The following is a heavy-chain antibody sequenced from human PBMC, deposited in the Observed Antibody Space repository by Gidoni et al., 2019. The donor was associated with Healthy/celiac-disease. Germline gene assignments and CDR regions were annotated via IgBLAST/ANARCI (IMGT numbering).Heavy chain of an antibody. J-gene: IGHJ5*02. CDR1: GFTFSSYT. CDR3: ARDITETMVRGVNRWSWFDP. V-gene: IGHV3-30-3*01. CDR2: ISYDGSNK. Sequence: QVQLVESGGGVVHPGRSMRLSCAASGFTFSSYTIHWVRQAPGKGLEWMAVISYDGSNKYYADSVKGRFTISRDNSKNTLYLQMNSLRAEDTAVYYCARDITETMVRGVNRWSWFDPWGQGTLVTVSS. D-gene: IGHD3-10*01.